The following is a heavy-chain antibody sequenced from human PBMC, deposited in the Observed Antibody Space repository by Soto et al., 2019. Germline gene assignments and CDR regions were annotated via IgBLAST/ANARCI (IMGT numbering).Heavy chain of an antibody. CDR1: GFTFSSYG. J-gene: IGHJ3*02. V-gene: IGHV3-30*18. D-gene: IGHD2-15*01. CDR3: AKGDCSGGSCYFSAFDI. Sequence: SLRLSCAASGFTFSSYGMHWVRQAPGKGLEWVAVISYDGTNNYYTESAKGRFTISRDNSKNTLFLQMNSLRAEDTAVYFCAKGDCSGGSCYFSAFDIWGQGTMVTVSS. CDR2: ISYDGTNN.